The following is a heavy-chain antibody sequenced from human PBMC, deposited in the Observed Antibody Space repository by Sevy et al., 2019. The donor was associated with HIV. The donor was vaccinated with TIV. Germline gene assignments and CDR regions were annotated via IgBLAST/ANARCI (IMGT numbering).Heavy chain of an antibody. CDR3: VSLFLSYRSGWSYFDY. CDR2: ISSSGST. V-gene: IGHV3-66*02. D-gene: IGHD6-19*01. J-gene: IGHJ4*02. CDR1: GFTVNDKY. Sequence: GGSLRLSCAISGFTVNDKYIIWVRQAPGKGLEWVSVISSSGSTYYADSAKGRFTISRDNSKNTVYLQMNSLRAEDTAVYYCVSLFLSYRSGWSYFDYWGQGTLVTVSS.